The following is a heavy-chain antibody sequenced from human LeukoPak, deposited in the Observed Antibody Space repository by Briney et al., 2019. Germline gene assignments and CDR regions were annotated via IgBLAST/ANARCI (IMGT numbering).Heavy chain of an antibody. Sequence: ASVKVSCKASGYTFTSYDINWVRQATGQGLEWMGRMNPNSGNTGYAQKFQGRVTMTRNTSISTAYMELSSLRSEDTAVYYCARALITIFGVANESAQDAFDIWGQGTMVTVSS. CDR1: GYTFTSYD. CDR3: ARALITIFGVANESAQDAFDI. CDR2: MNPNSGNT. V-gene: IGHV1-8*01. D-gene: IGHD3-3*01. J-gene: IGHJ3*02.